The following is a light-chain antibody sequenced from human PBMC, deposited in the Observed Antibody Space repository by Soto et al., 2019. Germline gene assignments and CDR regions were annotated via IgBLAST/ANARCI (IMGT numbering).Light chain of an antibody. V-gene: IGKV1-5*01. CDR1: QSISSW. CDR2: DAS. CDR3: QQYNNYPYT. J-gene: IGKJ2*01. Sequence: IRMTQSPATLSASVGDRVTITCRASQSISSWLAWYQQKPGKAPKVLIYDASSLESGVPSRFSGSGSGTEFTLTISSLQPGDFVTYYCQQYNNYPYTFGQGTKVDIK.